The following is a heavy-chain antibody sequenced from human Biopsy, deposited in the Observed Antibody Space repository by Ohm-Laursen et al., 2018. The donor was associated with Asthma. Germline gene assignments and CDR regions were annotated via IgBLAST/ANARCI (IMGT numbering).Heavy chain of an antibody. V-gene: IGHV4-31*03. CDR3: ARIPRRSGSYFVDY. CDR2: IHHSGTS. J-gene: IGHJ4*02. D-gene: IGHD3-22*01. CDR1: GDSITSGGCC. Sequence: TLSLTCTVSGDSITSGGCCWNWIRQHPGKGLEWIGYIHHSGTSYFNPSLKRRVSFSPDTSKNQFSLRLSPVTAADTAMYYCARIPRRSGSYFVDYWGQGTLVTVSS.